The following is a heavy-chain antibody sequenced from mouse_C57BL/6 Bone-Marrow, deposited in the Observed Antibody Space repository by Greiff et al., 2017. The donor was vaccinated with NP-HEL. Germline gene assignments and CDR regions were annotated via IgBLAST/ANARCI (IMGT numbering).Heavy chain of an antibody. CDR3: ARSYSNAPWYFDV. J-gene: IGHJ1*03. Sequence: EVQEVESEGGLVQPGSSMKLSCTASGFTFSDYYMAWVRQVPEKGLEWVANINYDGSSTYYLDSLKSRFIISRDNAKNILYLQMSSLKCEDTATYYCARSYSNAPWYFDVWGTGTTVTVSS. CDR2: INYDGSST. CDR1: GFTFSDYY. V-gene: IGHV5-16*01. D-gene: IGHD2-5*01.